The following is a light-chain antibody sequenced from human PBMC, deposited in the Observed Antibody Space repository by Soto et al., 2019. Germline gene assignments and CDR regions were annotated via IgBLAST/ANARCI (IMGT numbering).Light chain of an antibody. J-gene: IGLJ1*01. CDR2: ENN. CDR1: SSNIGNNY. Sequence: QSVLTQPPSLSAAPGQKVTISCSGSSSNIGNNYVSWYQQLPGTAPKLLIYENNKRPSGIPDRFSGSKSGTSATLGITGLQTGDEADYYCGTWDSSLSAYVFGTGTKVTV. V-gene: IGLV1-51*02. CDR3: GTWDSSLSAYV.